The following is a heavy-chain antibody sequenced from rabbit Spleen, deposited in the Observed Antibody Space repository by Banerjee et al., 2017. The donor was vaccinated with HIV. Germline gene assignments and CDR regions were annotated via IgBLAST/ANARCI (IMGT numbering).Heavy chain of an antibody. V-gene: IGHV1S43*01. CDR3: ARRSSGAGYGYDL. Sequence: QQQLVESGGGLVKPGASLTLTCKASGVSFSSGYDMCWVRQAPGKGLEWIACIVTYSGGTWYASWVNGRFTISKTSSTVDLKVTSLTGADTATYFCARRSSGAGYGYDLWGPGTLVTVS. CDR2: IVTYSGGT. J-gene: IGHJ6*01. D-gene: IGHD6-1*01. CDR1: GVSFSSGYD.